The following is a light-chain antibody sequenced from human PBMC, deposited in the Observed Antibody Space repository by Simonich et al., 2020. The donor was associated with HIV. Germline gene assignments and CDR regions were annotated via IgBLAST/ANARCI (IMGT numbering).Light chain of an antibody. CDR2: KAS. J-gene: IGKJ1*01. CDR3: QQYNNYWT. Sequence: DIKMTQSPSTLSASVGDRVTITCRASQSISSGLAWYQQKPGKAPKLLIDKASSLESGVPSRFSGGGSGTEFTLTISSLQPDDFATYYCQQYNNYWTFGQGTKVEI. V-gene: IGKV1-5*03. CDR1: QSISSG.